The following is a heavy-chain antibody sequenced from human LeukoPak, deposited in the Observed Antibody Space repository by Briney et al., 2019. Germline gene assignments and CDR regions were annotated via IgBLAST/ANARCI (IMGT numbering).Heavy chain of an antibody. V-gene: IGHV4-59*12. D-gene: IGHD3-3*01. CDR2: IYYSGST. J-gene: IGHJ3*02. Sequence: NPSETLSLTCTVSGGSISSYYWSWIRQPPGKGLEWIGYIYYSGSTNYNPSLKSRVTISVDTSKNQFSLKLSSVTAADTAVYYCARDFWSGYYTLGGAFDIWGQGTMVTVSS. CDR3: ARDFWSGYYTLGGAFDI. CDR1: GGSISSYY.